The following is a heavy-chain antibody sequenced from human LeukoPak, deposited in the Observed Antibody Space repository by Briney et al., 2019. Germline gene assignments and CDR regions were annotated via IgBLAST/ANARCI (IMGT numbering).Heavy chain of an antibody. V-gene: IGHV3-7*01. CDR1: GFTFSSYW. Sequence: GGSLRLSCAASGFTFSSYWMSWVRQAPGKGLEWVAKIRQDGSEKYYADSVKGRFTISRDNSKNTLYLQMNSLRAEDTAVYYCAKREGYCSSTSCPNWFDPWGQGTLVTVSS. J-gene: IGHJ5*02. CDR3: AKREGYCSSTSCPNWFDP. CDR2: IRQDGSEK. D-gene: IGHD2-2*01.